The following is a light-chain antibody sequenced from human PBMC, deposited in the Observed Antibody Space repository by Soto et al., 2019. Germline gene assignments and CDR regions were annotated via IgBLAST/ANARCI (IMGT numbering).Light chain of an antibody. CDR3: SSYTSSTTRV. Sequence: QSVLTQPASVSGSPGQSITISCTGTNSDVGYYNYVSWYQQHPGKAPKLIIYEVTNRPSGASNRFSGSKSGNTASLTISGPQPEDEADYYCSSYTSSTTRVFGTGTKVTVL. J-gene: IGLJ1*01. CDR2: EVT. CDR1: NSDVGYYNY. V-gene: IGLV2-14*01.